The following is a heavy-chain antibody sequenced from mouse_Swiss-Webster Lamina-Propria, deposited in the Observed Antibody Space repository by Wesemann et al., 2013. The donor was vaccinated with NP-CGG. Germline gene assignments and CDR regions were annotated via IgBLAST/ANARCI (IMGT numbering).Heavy chain of an antibody. CDR2: IFPGTGTT. Sequence: GQGLGWIGEIFPGTGTTYYNEKFKGKATLTIDTSSSTAYMQLSSLTSEDSAVYFCARSLGYFDYWGQGTTLTVSS. J-gene: IGHJ2*01. D-gene: IGHD4-1*01. V-gene: IGHV1S132*01. CDR3: ARSLGYFDY.